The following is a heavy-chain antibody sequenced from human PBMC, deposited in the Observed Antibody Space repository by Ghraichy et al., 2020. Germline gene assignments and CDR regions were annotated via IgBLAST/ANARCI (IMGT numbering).Heavy chain of an antibody. CDR1: GYIFTAYY. CDR2: INPNTGDT. CDR3: ARKATSGWYHFDY. D-gene: IGHD6-19*01. J-gene: IGHJ4*02. V-gene: IGHV1-2*02. Sequence: ASVKVSCKASGYIFTAYYVHWVRQAPGQVLEWMGWINPNTGDTNYAQNFQGRVTMTRDTSITTAYMELSRLTFDDTAVYYCARKATSGWYHFDYWAREPWAPSPQ.